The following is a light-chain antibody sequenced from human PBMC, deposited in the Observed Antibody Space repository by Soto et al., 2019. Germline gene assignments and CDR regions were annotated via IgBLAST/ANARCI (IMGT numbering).Light chain of an antibody. CDR1: QSISSW. V-gene: IGKV1-5*03. CDR3: QQYNSYSRT. CDR2: KAS. J-gene: IGKJ1*01. Sequence: EIQMTQSPSTLSPSVGDRVTITCGASQSISSWLAWYQQKPGKAPKLLIYKASSLESGVPSRFSGSGSGTEFTLTISSLQPDDFATYYCQQYNSYSRTFGQGTKVDIK.